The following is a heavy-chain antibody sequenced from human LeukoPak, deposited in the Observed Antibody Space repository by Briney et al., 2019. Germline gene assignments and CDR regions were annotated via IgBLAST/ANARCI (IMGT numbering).Heavy chain of an antibody. CDR1: GFTFSSYN. Sequence: GGSLRLSCAASGFTFSSYNMNWVRQAPGKGLEWVSSISSSSTYIYYADSVKGRFTIPRDNAKNSLYLQMNSLRAEDTAVYYCAREGGYSEFDNWGQGTLVTVSS. J-gene: IGHJ4*02. D-gene: IGHD5-12*01. V-gene: IGHV3-21*01. CDR2: ISSSSTYI. CDR3: AREGGYSEFDN.